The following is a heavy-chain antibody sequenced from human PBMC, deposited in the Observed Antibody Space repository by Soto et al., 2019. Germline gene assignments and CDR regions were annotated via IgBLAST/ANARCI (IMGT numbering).Heavy chain of an antibody. CDR1: GYTFTGYA. D-gene: IGHD5-12*01. Sequence: QVQLVQSGAEEKKPGASVKVSCKASGYTFTGYAMHWVRQAPGQRLEWMGWINAGNGNTKYSQKFQGRVTITRDTAASAAYMELRSPRSDYTAVYYCSRAVAVATDFGYWGQGTLVTVSS. CDR3: SRAVAVATDFGY. V-gene: IGHV1-3*05. CDR2: INAGNGNT. J-gene: IGHJ4*02.